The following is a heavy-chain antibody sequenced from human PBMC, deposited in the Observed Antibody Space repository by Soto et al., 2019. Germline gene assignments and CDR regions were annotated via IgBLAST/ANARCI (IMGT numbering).Heavy chain of an antibody. CDR3: AGASVRDGYNYVYFDY. CDR2: IWYDGSNK. Sequence: GGSLRLSCAASGFTFSSYGMHWVRQAPGKGLEWVAVIWYDGSNKYYADSVKGRFTISRDNSKNTLYLQMNSLRAEDTAVYYCAGASVRDGYNYVYFDYWGQGTLVTVSS. V-gene: IGHV3-33*01. D-gene: IGHD5-12*01. CDR1: GFTFSSYG. J-gene: IGHJ4*02.